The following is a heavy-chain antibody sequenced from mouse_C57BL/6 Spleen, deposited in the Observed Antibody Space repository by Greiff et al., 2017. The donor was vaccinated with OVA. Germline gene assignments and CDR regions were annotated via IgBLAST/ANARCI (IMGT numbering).Heavy chain of an antibody. V-gene: IGHV1-76*01. CDR1: GYTFTDYY. J-gene: IGHJ2*01. CDR3: ARGDGKRAYYFDY. Sequence: QVQLKESGAELVRPGASVKLSCKASGYTFTDYYINWVKQRPGQGLEWIARIYPGSGNTYYNEKFKGKATLTAEKSSSTAYMQLSSLTSEDSAVYFCARGDGKRAYYFDYWGQGTTLTVSS. D-gene: IGHD2-1*01. CDR2: IYPGSGNT.